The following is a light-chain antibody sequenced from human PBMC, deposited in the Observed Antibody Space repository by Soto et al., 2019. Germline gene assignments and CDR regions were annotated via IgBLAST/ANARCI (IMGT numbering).Light chain of an antibody. CDR2: LNSDGSH. V-gene: IGLV4-69*01. Sequence: QPVLTQSPSVSASLGASVKLTCTLSSGHSSYAIAWHQQQPEKGPRYLMKLNSDGSHSKGDGLPDRFSGSSSGAERYLTISSLQSEDEADYYCQTWGTGIQVFGTGTKLTVL. CDR3: QTWGTGIQV. CDR1: SGHSSYA. J-gene: IGLJ1*01.